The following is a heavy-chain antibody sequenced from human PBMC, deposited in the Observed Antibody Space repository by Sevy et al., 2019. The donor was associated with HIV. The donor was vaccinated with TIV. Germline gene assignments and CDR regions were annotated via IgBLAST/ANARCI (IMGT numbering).Heavy chain of an antibody. J-gene: IGHJ4*02. CDR3: VRGHPHTFYYESSFDF. D-gene: IGHD3-22*01. V-gene: IGHV3-11*01. CDR1: GFTLNDVY. Sequence: GGSLRLSCAASGFTLNDVYMNWIRQVPGKGLQWISYMSTSGYDIFYADSVKGRFIMSRDNAKNSLFLQMNRLRAEDTAVYYCVRGHPHTFYYESSFDFWGPGTLVTVSS. CDR2: MSTSGYDI.